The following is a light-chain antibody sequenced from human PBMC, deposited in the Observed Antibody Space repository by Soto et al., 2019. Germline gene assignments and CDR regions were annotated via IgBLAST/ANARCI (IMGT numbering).Light chain of an antibody. CDR1: SSDVGGYNY. Sequence: QSVLTQPASVSGSPGQSITISCTGTSSDVGGYNYVSWYQQHPGKAPKLMIYEVSNRPSGVSNRFSGSKSGNTASLTISGLQAEDEADDYCSSYTSFSTVVFGGGTNLTVL. J-gene: IGLJ2*01. CDR2: EVS. CDR3: SSYTSFSTVV. V-gene: IGLV2-14*01.